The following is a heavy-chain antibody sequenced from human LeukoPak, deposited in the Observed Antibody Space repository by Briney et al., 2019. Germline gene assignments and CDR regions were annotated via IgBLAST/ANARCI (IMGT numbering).Heavy chain of an antibody. D-gene: IGHD1-26*01. CDR1: GYTFTTNW. V-gene: IGHV5-51*01. J-gene: IGHJ4*02. CDR3: TMGWRGTYYDPASY. Sequence: GESLKISCKGSGYTFTTNWIGWVRQMPGKGLEWMAIIHPADPDTRYSPSFQGQVSISVDKSISTAYLQWSSLKASDTAMYYCTMGWRGTYYDPASYWSQGTLIIVSS. CDR2: IHPADPDT.